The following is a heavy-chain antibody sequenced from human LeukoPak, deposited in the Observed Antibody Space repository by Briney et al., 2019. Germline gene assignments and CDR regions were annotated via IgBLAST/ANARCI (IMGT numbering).Heavy chain of an antibody. CDR2: ISSSGSTI. CDR3: ALNPKWQDAFDI. CDR1: GFTFSDYY. Sequence: GGSLRLSCAASGFTFSDYYMSWIRQAPGKGLEWVSYISSSGSTIYYADSVKGRFTISRDNAKNSLYLQMNSLRAEDTTVYYCALNPKWQDAFDIWGQGTMVTVSS. D-gene: IGHD1-14*01. V-gene: IGHV3-11*01. J-gene: IGHJ3*02.